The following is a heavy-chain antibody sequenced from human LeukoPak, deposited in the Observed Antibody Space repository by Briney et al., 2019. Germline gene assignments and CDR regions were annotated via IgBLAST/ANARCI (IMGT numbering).Heavy chain of an antibody. D-gene: IGHD7-27*01. CDR2: IYTSGST. CDR1: GGSISSGSYY. V-gene: IGHV4-61*02. CDR3: ASRKLGNDY. J-gene: IGHJ4*02. Sequence: SETLSLTCTVSGGSISSGSYYWSWIRQPAGKGLEWIGRIYTSGSTHYNPSLKSRVTISADTSKNQFSLKLISVTAADTAVYYCASRKLGNDYWGQGTLVTVSS.